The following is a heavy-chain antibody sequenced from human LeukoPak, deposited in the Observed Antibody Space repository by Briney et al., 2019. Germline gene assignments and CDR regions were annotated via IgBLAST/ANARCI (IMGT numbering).Heavy chain of an antibody. CDR2: VTASAGNT. J-gene: IGHJ6*02. V-gene: IGHV3-23*01. Sequence: QAGGSLRLSCAASGFTFSSYAMSWVRQAPGKGLEWVSAVTASAGNTYYADSVKGRFTISRDNSKNTLYLQVNSLRAEDTAVYYCAKGDYYGSGSTLKNGMDVWGQGTTVTVSS. CDR3: AKGDYYGSGSTLKNGMDV. CDR1: GFTFSSYA. D-gene: IGHD3-10*01.